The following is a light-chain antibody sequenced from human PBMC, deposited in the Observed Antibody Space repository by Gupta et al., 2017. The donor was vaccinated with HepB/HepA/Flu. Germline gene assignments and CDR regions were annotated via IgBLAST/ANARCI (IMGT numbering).Light chain of an antibody. V-gene: IGKV1-39*01. Sequence: DIQMTQSPSSLSASVGDRVTITCRASQSIRNYINWYQHKAGKAPKLLIYAASSLQSGVSSRFSGSGSGTDFTLTISNLQPEDFASYYCQQCDTTPLTFGGGTKVEIK. CDR2: AAS. CDR1: QSIRNY. J-gene: IGKJ4*01. CDR3: QQCDTTPLT.